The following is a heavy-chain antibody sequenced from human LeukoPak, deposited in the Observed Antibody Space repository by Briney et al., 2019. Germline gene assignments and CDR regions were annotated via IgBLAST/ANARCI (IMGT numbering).Heavy chain of an antibody. CDR1: GFTFSTYW. CDR2: INQDASEI. CDR3: ATDRDNSDWQKRFDS. V-gene: IGHV3-7*01. J-gene: IGHJ4*02. Sequence: GGSLRLSCVASGFTFSTYWMNWYRQAPGKGLEWVGNINQDASEINYVDSVRGRFTISRDNAKNSLHLQMNSLRAEDTAVYYCATDRDNSDWQKRFDSWGQGTLVTVSS. D-gene: IGHD2-21*02.